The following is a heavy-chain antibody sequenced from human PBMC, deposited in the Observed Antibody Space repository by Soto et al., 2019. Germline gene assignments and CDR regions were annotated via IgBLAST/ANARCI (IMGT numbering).Heavy chain of an antibody. CDR3: ARRLLAARSFDY. CDR2: INHSGST. Sequence: QVQLQQWGAGLLKPSETLSLTCAVYGGSFSGYYWSWIRHPPGKGLEWIGEINHSGSTNYNPSLKSRVTISVDTSKNQFSLNLSSVTAADTAEYYCARRLLAARSFDYWGQGTLVTVSS. V-gene: IGHV4-34*01. CDR1: GGSFSGYY. J-gene: IGHJ4*02. D-gene: IGHD6-6*01.